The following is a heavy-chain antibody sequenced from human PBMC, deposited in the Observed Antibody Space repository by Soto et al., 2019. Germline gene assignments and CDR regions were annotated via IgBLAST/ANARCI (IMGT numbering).Heavy chain of an antibody. CDR2: IYYSGST. Sequence: LTCTVSGGSISSYYWSWIRQPPGKGLEWIGYIYYSGSTNYNPSLKSRVTISVDTSKNQFSLKLSSVTAADTAVYYCASTTQVLRRGAFDIWGQGTMVTVSS. CDR1: GGSISSYY. D-gene: IGHD2-15*01. J-gene: IGHJ3*02. CDR3: ASTTQVLRRGAFDI. V-gene: IGHV4-59*01.